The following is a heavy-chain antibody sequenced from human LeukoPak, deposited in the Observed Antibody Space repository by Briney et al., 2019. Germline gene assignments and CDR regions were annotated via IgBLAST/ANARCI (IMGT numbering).Heavy chain of an antibody. CDR2: IWYDGSNK. Sequence: PGGSLRLSCAASGFTFSSYGMHWVRQAPGKGLEWVAVIWYDGSNKYYADSVKGRFTISRDNSKNTLYLQMNSLRAEDTAVYYCAKDPSYHYGSGSYTDYYFDYWGQGALVTVSS. CDR3: AKDPSYHYGSGSYTDYYFDY. CDR1: GFTFSSYG. D-gene: IGHD3-10*01. V-gene: IGHV3-33*06. J-gene: IGHJ4*02.